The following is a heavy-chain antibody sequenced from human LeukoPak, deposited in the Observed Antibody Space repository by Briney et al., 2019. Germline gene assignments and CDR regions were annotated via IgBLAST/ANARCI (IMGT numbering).Heavy chain of an antibody. CDR2: ISWNSGSI. J-gene: IGHJ3*01. V-gene: IGHV3-9*03. CDR3: AKDEFVASDFAGAFDV. Sequence: GGSLRLSCAASGFTFDDYAMHWVRQAPGKGLEWVSGISWNSGSIGYADAVKGRFTISRDNAKNSLYLQMNSLRAEDMALYYCAKDEFVASDFAGAFDVWGQGTMVTVSS. CDR1: GFTFDDYA. D-gene: IGHD2-21*01.